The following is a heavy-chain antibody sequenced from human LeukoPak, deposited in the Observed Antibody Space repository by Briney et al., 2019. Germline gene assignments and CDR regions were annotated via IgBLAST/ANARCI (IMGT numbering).Heavy chain of an antibody. CDR2: INPSGGST. CDR3: ARGPYYDFWSGQMGTYYFDY. CDR1: GYTFTSYY. J-gene: IGHJ4*02. D-gene: IGHD3-3*01. Sequence: ASVKVSCKASGYTFTSYYMHWVRQAPGQGLEWMGIINPSGGSTSYAQKFQGRVTMTRDTSTSTVYMELSSLRSEDTAVYYCARGPYYDFWSGQMGTYYFDYWGQGTLVTVSS. V-gene: IGHV1-46*01.